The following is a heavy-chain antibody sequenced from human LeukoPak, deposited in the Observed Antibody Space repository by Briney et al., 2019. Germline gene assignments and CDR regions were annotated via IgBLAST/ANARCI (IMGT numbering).Heavy chain of an antibody. CDR3: ARGPTRFGDAFDI. J-gene: IGHJ3*02. CDR1: GGSISSSY. CDR2: IYTSGST. D-gene: IGHD3-10*01. Sequence: PSETLSLTCSVSGGSISSSYWSWIRQPAGKGLEWIGRIYTSGSTNHNPSLKSRVTMSVDTSKNQFSLKLSSVTAADTAVYYCARGPTRFGDAFDIWGQGTMVTVSP. V-gene: IGHV4-4*07.